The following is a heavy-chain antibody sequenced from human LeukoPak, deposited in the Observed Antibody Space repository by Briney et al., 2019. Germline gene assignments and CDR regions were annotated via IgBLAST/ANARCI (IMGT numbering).Heavy chain of an antibody. D-gene: IGHD3-9*01. V-gene: IGHV3-7*03. CDR3: AREYDILTGWTWVWPYYYGMDV. Sequence: QSGGSLRLSCAASGFTFRRYWMSWVRQAPGKGLEWVANIKQDGSEKYYVDSVKGRFTITRDNAKTSLYLQMNSLRAEDTAVYYCAREYDILTGWTWVWPYYYGMDVWGQGTTVTVSS. CDR1: GFTFRRYW. CDR2: IKQDGSEK. J-gene: IGHJ6*02.